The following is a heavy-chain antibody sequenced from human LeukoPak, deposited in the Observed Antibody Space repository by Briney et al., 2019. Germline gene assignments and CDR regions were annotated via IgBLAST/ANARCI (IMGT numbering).Heavy chain of an antibody. CDR3: ARGIAARPFDY. Sequence: SQTLSLTCTVSGGSISSGSYYWSWIRQPAGKGLEWIGRIYTSGSTNYNPSLKSRVTISVDTSKNQFSLKLRSVTAADTAVYYCARGIAARPFDYWGQGTLVTVSS. J-gene: IGHJ4*02. CDR1: GGSISSGSYY. D-gene: IGHD6-6*01. CDR2: IYTSGST. V-gene: IGHV4-61*02.